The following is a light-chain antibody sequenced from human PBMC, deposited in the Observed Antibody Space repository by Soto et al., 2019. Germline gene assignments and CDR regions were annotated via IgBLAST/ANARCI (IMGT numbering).Light chain of an antibody. CDR2: GAS. Sequence: EIVLTQSPGTLSLSQGERATLSCRASQSVSSSYLAWYQQEPGQAPRLLIYGASSRATGIPDRFSGSGSGTDFTLTISRLEPEDFAVYYCQQYGSSPVTFGGGTKV. CDR1: QSVSSSY. J-gene: IGKJ4*01. CDR3: QQYGSSPVT. V-gene: IGKV3-20*01.